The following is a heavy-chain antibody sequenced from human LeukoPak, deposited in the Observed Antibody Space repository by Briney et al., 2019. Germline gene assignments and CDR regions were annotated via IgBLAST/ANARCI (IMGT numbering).Heavy chain of an antibody. CDR2: ISTSSSDI. Sequence: PGGSLRLSCAASGFTFSSYSMNWVRQAPGKGLEWVSSISTSSSDIYYADSVKGRFTISRDNAKNSLYLQMNSLSAEDTAVYYCARDSCSSSSCYDFQHWGQGTLVTVSS. V-gene: IGHV3-21*01. D-gene: IGHD2-2*01. CDR3: ARDSCSSSSCYDFQH. J-gene: IGHJ1*01. CDR1: GFTFSSYS.